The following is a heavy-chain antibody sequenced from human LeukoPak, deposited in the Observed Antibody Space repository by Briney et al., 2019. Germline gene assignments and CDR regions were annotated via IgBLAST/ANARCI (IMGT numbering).Heavy chain of an antibody. V-gene: IGHV3-74*01. J-gene: IGHJ4*02. CDR3: ARGSLWLQLDY. D-gene: IGHD5-24*01. CDR2: INSDGSST. Sequence: GGSLRLSCAASGSTFSSYWMHWVRQAPGKGLVWVSRINSDGSSTSYADSVKGRFTISRDNSKNTLYLQMNSLRAEDTAVYYCARGSLWLQLDYWGQGTLVTVSS. CDR1: GSTFSSYW.